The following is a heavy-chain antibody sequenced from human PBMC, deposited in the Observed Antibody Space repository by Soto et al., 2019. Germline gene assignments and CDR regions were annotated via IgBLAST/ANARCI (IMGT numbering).Heavy chain of an antibody. J-gene: IGHJ6*02. V-gene: IGHV3-21*01. Sequence: EVQLVESGGGLVKRGGSLRLSCAASGFTFSSYSMNWVRQAPGKGLEWVSSISSSGSSYIYYADSVKGRFIISRDNAKNSLYLQMNSLKAEDTALYYCARDEEARPYFYGMDVWGQGTTVTVSS. D-gene: IGHD6-6*01. CDR2: ISSSGSSYI. CDR3: ARDEEARPYFYGMDV. CDR1: GFTFSSYS.